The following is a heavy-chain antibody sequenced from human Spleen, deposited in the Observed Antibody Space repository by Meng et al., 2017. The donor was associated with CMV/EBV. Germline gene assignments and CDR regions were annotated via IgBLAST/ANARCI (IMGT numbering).Heavy chain of an antibody. CDR1: GGSISSYY. D-gene: IGHD3-3*01. Sequence: SETLSLTCTVSGGSISSYYWSWIRQPPGKGLEWIGYIYYSGSTNYNPSLKSRVTISVDTSKNQFSLKLSSVTAADTAVYYCARVLGYDFWSGYYNYGMDVWGQGTTVTVSS. CDR2: IYYSGST. CDR3: ARVLGYDFWSGYYNYGMDV. J-gene: IGHJ6*02. V-gene: IGHV4-59*01.